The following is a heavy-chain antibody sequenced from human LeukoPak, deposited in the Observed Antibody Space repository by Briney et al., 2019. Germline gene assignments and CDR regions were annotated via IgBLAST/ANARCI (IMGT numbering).Heavy chain of an antibody. J-gene: IGHJ4*02. V-gene: IGHV3-23*01. CDR2: ISGSGGST. CDR3: AQGYYYGSGSYYVNDY. CDR1: GFTFSSYA. D-gene: IGHD3-10*01. Sequence: GGSLRLSCAASGFTFSSYAMSWVRQAPGKGLEWVSAISGSGGSTYYADSVKGRFTISRDNSKNTLYLQMNSLRAEDTAVYYCAQGYYYGSGSYYVNDYWGQGTLVTVSS.